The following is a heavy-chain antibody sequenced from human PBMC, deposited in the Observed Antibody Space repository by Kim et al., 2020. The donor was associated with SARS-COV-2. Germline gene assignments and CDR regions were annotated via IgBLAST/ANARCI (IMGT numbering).Heavy chain of an antibody. CDR1: GGSFSGYY. CDR3: ASRKGDSGY. D-gene: IGHD1-26*01. Sequence: SETLSLTCAVYGGSFSGYYWSWIRQPPGKGLEWIGEINHSGSTNYNPSLKRRVTISVDTSKNQFSLKLSSVTAADTAVYYCASRKGDSGYWGQGTLVTVSS. CDR2: INHSGST. J-gene: IGHJ4*02. V-gene: IGHV4-34*01.